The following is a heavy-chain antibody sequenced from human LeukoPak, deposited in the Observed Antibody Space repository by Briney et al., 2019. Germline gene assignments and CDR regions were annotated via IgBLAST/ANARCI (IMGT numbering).Heavy chain of an antibody. V-gene: IGHV3-23*01. Sequence: PGGSLKLSCAASGFTSSGYAMSWVRQAPGKGLEWVSAIRGSGGGTYYADSVKGRFTISRDNSKNTLYLQMNSLRAEDTAVYYCAKLGPAALPHDAFDIWGQGTMVTVSS. CDR2: IRGSGGGT. D-gene: IGHD2-2*01. CDR3: AKLGPAALPHDAFDI. CDR1: GFTSSGYA. J-gene: IGHJ3*02.